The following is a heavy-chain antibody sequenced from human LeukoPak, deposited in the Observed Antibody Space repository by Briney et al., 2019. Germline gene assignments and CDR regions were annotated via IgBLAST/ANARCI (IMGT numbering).Heavy chain of an antibody. D-gene: IGHD2-15*01. J-gene: IGHJ5*02. CDR1: GYSISTYY. CDR2: LHHSGST. V-gene: IGHV4-38-2*02. Sequence: SETLSLTCTVSGYSISTYYWGWIRQPPGKGLEWIGSLHHSGSTYYNPSLKSRVSMSIDTSRNQFSLKLNSVTAADTAVYYCARDPYCPGGTCYLHLGYFDPWGQGTLVTVSS. CDR3: ARDPYCPGGTCYLHLGYFDP.